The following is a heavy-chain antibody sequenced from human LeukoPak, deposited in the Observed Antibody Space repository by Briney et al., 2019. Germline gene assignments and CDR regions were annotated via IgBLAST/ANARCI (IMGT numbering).Heavy chain of an antibody. CDR2: ISSSSSYI. D-gene: IGHD3-10*01. V-gene: IGHV3-21*01. CDR1: GFTFSSYS. CDR3: ARAGLWPLAFDI. Sequence: PGGSLRLSCAASGFTFSSYSMNWVRQAPGKGLEWVSSISSSSSYIYYADSVKGRFTISRDNAKNSLYLQMNSLRAEDAAVYYCARAGLWPLAFDIWGQGTMVTVSS. J-gene: IGHJ3*02.